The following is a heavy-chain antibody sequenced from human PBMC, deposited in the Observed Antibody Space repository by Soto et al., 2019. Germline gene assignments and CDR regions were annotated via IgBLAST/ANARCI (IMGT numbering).Heavy chain of an antibody. V-gene: IGHV1-18*01. Sequence: ASVKVSCKASGYIFNKYGFNWVRQPPGQGLEWMGRISAFNGYTNFAQKFQGRVTLTTDTSTNTAYMELSSLRSDDTAIYYCARGRGVVIPAGTPDAFDVWGQGTMVTV. CDR1: GYIFNKYG. D-gene: IGHD2-21*01. CDR2: ISAFNGYT. CDR3: ARGRGVVIPAGTPDAFDV. J-gene: IGHJ3*01.